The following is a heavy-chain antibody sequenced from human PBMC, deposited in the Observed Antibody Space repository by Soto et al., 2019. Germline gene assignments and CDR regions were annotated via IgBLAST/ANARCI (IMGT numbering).Heavy chain of an antibody. CDR1: GYTFTSYA. CDR2: INAEDGDT. CDR3: ATRFRYCSSTSCYLGGVSHWFDP. D-gene: IGHD2-2*01. Sequence: GASVKVSCKASGYTFTSYAMHWVRQAPGQRLEWMGWINAEDGDTNYAQKFQGRVTMTEDTSTDTAYMGLSSLRSEDTAVYYCATRFRYCSSTSCYLGGVSHWFDPWGQGTLVTVSS. V-gene: IGHV1-3*01. J-gene: IGHJ5*02.